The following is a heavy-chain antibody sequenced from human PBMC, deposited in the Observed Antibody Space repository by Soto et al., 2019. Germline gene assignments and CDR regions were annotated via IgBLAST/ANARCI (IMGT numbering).Heavy chain of an antibody. CDR1: GFTFSGYA. CDR3: APALGCGWYHYNSFAS. Sequence: EVQLLESGGGLVQPGGSLRLSCAASGFTFSGYAMSWVRQAPGKGLEWVSAIGSGSPFYAGSVKGRFTISRDNDKSMLYLQMNSLRADDTAVYFGAPALGCGWYHYNSFASGGQGTLFTV. D-gene: IGHD6-19*01. V-gene: IGHV3-23*01. CDR2: IGSGSP. J-gene: IGHJ4*02.